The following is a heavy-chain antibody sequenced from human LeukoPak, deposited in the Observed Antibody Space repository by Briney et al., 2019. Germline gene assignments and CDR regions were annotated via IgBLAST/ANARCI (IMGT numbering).Heavy chain of an antibody. CDR2: IIPIFGTA. V-gene: IGHV1-69*13. J-gene: IGHJ5*02. CDR1: GGTFSSYA. D-gene: IGHD3-10*01. Sequence: SVKVSCKASGGTFSSYAISWVRQAPGQGLEWMGGIIPIFGTANYAQKFQGRVTITADESTSTAYMELSSLRSEDTAVYYCARDRGLLWFGETTGANWFDPWGQGTLVTVSS. CDR3: ARDRGLLWFGETTGANWFDP.